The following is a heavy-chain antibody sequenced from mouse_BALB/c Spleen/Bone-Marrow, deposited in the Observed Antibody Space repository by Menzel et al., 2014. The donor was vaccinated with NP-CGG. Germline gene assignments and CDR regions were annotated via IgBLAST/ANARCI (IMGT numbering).Heavy chain of an antibody. D-gene: IGHD2-3*01. CDR3: ARSDGYRAMDY. V-gene: IGHV1-82*01. CDR2: IYPGDGDT. CDR1: GYAFSYSW. J-gene: IGHJ4*01. Sequence: VKLQESGPELVKPGASVKISCKAPGYAFSYSWMNWVKQRPGQGLEWIGRIYPGDGDTYYNGKFEGRATLTADKSSSTAYMQLSSLTSVDSAVYFCARSDGYRAMDYWGQGSSVTVSS.